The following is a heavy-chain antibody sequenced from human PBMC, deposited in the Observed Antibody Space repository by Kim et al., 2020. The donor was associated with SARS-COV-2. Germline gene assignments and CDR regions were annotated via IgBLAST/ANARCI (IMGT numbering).Heavy chain of an antibody. CDR3: ARDSRAYVGATTDGWVDP. J-gene: IGHJ5*02. V-gene: IGHV3-33*05. CDR1: GFTFSSYG. CDR2: ISYDGSNK. Sequence: GGSLRLSCAASGFTFSSYGMHWVRQAPGKGLEWVAAISYDGSNKYYADSVKGRFTISRDNSKNTLYLQMNSLRAEDTAVYYCARDSRAYVGATTDGWVDPWGQGTLVTVSS. D-gene: IGHD1-26*01.